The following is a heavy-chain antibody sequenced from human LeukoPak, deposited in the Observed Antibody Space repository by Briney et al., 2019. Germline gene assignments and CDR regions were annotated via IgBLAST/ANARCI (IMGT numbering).Heavy chain of an antibody. J-gene: IGHJ4*02. CDR2: LDGEGSTS. D-gene: IGHD1-1*01. V-gene: IGHV3-74*01. CDR3: TRGTGTTFDY. CDR1: GFTFSSSW. Sequence: GGSLRLSCAASGFTFSSSWMHWVRQAPGKGLVWVSRLDGEGSTSSYADSVKSRFTISRDNARNTLYLQMSSLRAEDTAVYYCTRGTGTTFDYWGQGTLVTVSS.